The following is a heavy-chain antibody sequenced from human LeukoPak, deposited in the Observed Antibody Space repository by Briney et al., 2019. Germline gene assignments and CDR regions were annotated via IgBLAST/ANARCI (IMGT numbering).Heavy chain of an antibody. CDR2: IRYDGSNK. Sequence: GGSLRLSCAASGFTFSSYGMHWVRQAPGKGLEWVAFIRYDGSNKYYADSVKGRFTISRDNSKNTLYLQMNSLRAEDTAVNYCAKDWEGYCSSTSCSPDWGQGTLVTVSS. D-gene: IGHD2-2*01. V-gene: IGHV3-30*02. CDR1: GFTFSSYG. J-gene: IGHJ4*02. CDR3: AKDWEGYCSSTSCSPD.